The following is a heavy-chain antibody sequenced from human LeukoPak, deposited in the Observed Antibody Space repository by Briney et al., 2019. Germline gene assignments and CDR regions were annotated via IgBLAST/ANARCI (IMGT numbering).Heavy chain of an antibody. Sequence: PGGSLRLSCAASGFTFVSYWMSWVRKAPGKGLEWGANIKQDGSEKYYVDSVKGRFTISRDNAKNSLYLQMNSLRAEDTAVYYCARVTRIQLWSYYFDYWGQGTLVTVSS. CDR3: ARVTRIQLWSYYFDY. CDR2: IKQDGSEK. CDR1: GFTFVSYW. V-gene: IGHV3-7*01. D-gene: IGHD5-18*01. J-gene: IGHJ4*02.